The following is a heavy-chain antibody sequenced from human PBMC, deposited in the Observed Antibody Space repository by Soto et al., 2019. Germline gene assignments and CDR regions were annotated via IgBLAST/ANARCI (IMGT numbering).Heavy chain of an antibody. CDR3: ARQRYSSTNAYFDY. CDR1: GGSFSGYY. V-gene: IGHV4-34*01. J-gene: IGHJ4*02. Sequence: SETLSLTCAVYGGSFSGYYWSWIRQPPGKGLEWIGEINHSGSTNYNPSLKSRVTISVDTSKNQFSLKLSSVTAADTAVYYCARQRYSSTNAYFDYWGQGTLVTVSS. CDR2: INHSGST. D-gene: IGHD6-19*01.